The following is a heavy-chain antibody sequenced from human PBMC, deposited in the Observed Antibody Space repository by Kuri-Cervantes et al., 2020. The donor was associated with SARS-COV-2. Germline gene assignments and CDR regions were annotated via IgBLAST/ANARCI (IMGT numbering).Heavy chain of an antibody. CDR3: ARDLVVSSGWDYYMDV. D-gene: IGHD6-19*01. CDR2: IWYDGSNK. Sequence: GGSLRLSCAASGFTFSSYGMHGVRQAPGKGLEWVAVIWYDGSNKYYADSVKGRFTISRDNSKNTLYLQMNSLRAEDTAVYYCARDLVVSSGWDYYMDVWGKGTTVTVSS. V-gene: IGHV3-33*01. J-gene: IGHJ6*03. CDR1: GFTFSSYG.